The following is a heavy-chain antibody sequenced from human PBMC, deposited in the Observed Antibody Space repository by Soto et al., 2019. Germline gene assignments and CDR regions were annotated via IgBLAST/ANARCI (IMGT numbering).Heavy chain of an antibody. V-gene: IGHV4-39*01. CDR1: GGSIGCSRYY. CDR3: AKTGSDYDFAH. D-gene: IGHD5-12*01. J-gene: IGHJ5*02. CDR2: IYHSGST. Sequence: QLPLQESGPGLVTPSATLSLTCTVSGGSIGCSRYYWGWLRQPPGQGLECIGTIYHSGSTYYNPSLKSRVTLSVDTSKNQFSLKLSSVTAADTAVYYCAKTGSDYDFAHWGQGTLVTVSS.